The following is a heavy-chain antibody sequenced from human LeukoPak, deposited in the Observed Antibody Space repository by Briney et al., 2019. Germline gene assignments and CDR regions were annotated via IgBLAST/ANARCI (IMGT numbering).Heavy chain of an antibody. CDR1: GYSFTSYW. CDR3: AGFYSSSWHNWFDP. J-gene: IGHJ5*02. Sequence: GESLKISCKGSGYSFTSYWIGWVRQMPGKGQEWMGIIYPGDSDTRYSPSFQGQVTMSADKSISTAYLQWSSLKASDTAMYYCAGFYSSSWHNWFDPWGQGTLVTVSS. CDR2: IYPGDSDT. D-gene: IGHD6-13*01. V-gene: IGHV5-51*01.